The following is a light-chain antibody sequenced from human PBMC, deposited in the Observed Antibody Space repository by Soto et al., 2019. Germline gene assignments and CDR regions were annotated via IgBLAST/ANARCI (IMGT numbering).Light chain of an antibody. CDR2: AAS. J-gene: IGKJ5*01. CDR3: HQLNSYPIT. CDR1: QGISSD. Sequence: DIQLTQSPSFLSASVGDRVTITCRASQGISSDLAWYQQKPGQAPKLLIYAASTLQSGVPSRFSGSGSGTEFTLSISSLQPEDFATYFCHQLNSYPITFGQGTRLEIK. V-gene: IGKV1-9*01.